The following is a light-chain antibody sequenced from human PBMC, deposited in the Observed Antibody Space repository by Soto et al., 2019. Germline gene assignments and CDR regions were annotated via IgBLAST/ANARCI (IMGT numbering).Light chain of an antibody. CDR2: AAS. CDR3: QQYTNWPLT. V-gene: IGKV3-15*01. Sequence: EIVMTQSPATLSVPPGERATLSCRASQSVSSNLAWYQQKPGQAPRVLIYAASPRATGIPARFSGSGSGTAFTLTIGSLQSEDFAVYYCQQYTNWPLTFGGGTKVEIK. J-gene: IGKJ4*01. CDR1: QSVSSN.